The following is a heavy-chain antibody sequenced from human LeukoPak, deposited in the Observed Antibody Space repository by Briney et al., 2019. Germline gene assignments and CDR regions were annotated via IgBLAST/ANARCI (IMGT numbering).Heavy chain of an antibody. CDR2: IYSGGST. V-gene: IGHV3-66*01. CDR3: ARVLGNYYYYMDV. CDR1: GFTFSSYG. Sequence: PGGSLRLSCAASGFTFSSYGMSWVRQAPGKGLEWVSVIYSGGSTYYADSVKGRFTISRDNSKNTLYLQMNSLRAEDTAVYYCARVLGNYYYYMDVWGKGTTVTISS. D-gene: IGHD1-26*01. J-gene: IGHJ6*03.